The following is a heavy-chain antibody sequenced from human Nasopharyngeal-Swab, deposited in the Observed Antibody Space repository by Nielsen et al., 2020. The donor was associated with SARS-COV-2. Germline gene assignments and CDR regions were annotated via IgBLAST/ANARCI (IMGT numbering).Heavy chain of an antibody. V-gene: IGHV5-51*01. CDR3: ARTDTAMVINWFDP. D-gene: IGHD5-18*01. CDR2: IYPGDSDT. J-gene: IGHJ5*02. Sequence: KVSCKGSGYSFTSYWIGWVRQMPGKGLEWMGIIYPGDSDTRYSPSFQGQVTISADKSISTAYLQWGSLKASDTAMYYCARTDTAMVINWFDPWGQGTLVTVSS. CDR1: GYSFTSYW.